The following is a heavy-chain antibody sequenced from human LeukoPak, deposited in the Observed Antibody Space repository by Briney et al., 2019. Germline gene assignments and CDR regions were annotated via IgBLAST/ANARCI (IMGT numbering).Heavy chain of an antibody. CDR2: ISYDGSNK. CDR1: GFTFSSYG. CDR3: AKDRPWFDP. D-gene: IGHD6-6*01. Sequence: GGSLRLSCAASGFTFSSYGMHWVRQAPGKGLEWVAVISYDGSNKYYADSVKGRFTISRDNSKDTLYLQMNSLRAEDTAVYYCAKDRPWFDPWGQGTLVTVSS. J-gene: IGHJ5*02. V-gene: IGHV3-30*18.